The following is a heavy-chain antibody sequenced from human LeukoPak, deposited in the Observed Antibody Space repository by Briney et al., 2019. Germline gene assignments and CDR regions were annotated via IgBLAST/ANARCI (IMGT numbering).Heavy chain of an antibody. CDR2: MNSNSGNT. CDR1: GYTFTSYD. CDR3: ARGTDSSSWYYYYYGMDV. J-gene: IGHJ6*01. Sequence: ASVKVSCKASGYTFTSYDINWVRQATGQGLEWMGWMNSNSGNTGYAQKFQGRVTMTRNTSISTAYMELSSLRSEDTAVYYCARGTDSSSWYYYYYGMDVWGQGTTVTVSS. D-gene: IGHD6-13*01. V-gene: IGHV1-8*01.